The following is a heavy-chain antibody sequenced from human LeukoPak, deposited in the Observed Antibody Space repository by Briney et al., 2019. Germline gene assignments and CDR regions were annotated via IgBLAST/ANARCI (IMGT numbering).Heavy chain of an antibody. CDR2: ISGSGGST. CDR1: GFTFSSYA. V-gene: IGHV3-23*01. CDR3: AKDSYYYGSGSLS. Sequence: GGSLRLSCAASGFTFSSYAMGWVRQAPGKGLEWVSAISGSGGSTYYADSVKGRFTISRDNSKNTLYLQMNSLRAEDTAVYYCAKDSYYYGSGSLSWGQGTLVTVSS. D-gene: IGHD3-10*01. J-gene: IGHJ4*02.